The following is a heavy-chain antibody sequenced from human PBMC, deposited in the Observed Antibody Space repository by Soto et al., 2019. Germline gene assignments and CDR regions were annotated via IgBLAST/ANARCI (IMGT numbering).Heavy chain of an antibody. Sequence: QVQLQESGPGLVKPSQTLSLTCTVSGGSISSGDYYWSWIRQPPGKGLEWIGYIYYSGSTYYNPSLKRRVTISVDTSKNQFSLKLSSVTAAGTAVYYCAREFRRYCSGGSCYPLVRGWFDPWGQGTLVTVSS. CDR2: IYYSGST. V-gene: IGHV4-30-4*01. J-gene: IGHJ5*02. D-gene: IGHD2-15*01. CDR1: GGSISSGDYY. CDR3: AREFRRYCSGGSCYPLVRGWFDP.